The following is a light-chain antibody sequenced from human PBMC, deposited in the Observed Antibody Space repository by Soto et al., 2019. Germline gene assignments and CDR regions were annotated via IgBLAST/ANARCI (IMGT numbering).Light chain of an antibody. J-gene: IGLJ3*02. CDR1: SGHSSYI. V-gene: IGLV4-60*02. CDR3: ETWESNTHTV. CDR2: LEGSGSY. Sequence: QPVLTQSSSASASLGSSFKLTCTLSSGHSSYIIAWHQQQPGKAPRYLMKLEGSGSYNKGSGVPDRFSGSSSGADRYLTISNLQFEDEADYYCETWESNTHTVFGGGTTLTVL.